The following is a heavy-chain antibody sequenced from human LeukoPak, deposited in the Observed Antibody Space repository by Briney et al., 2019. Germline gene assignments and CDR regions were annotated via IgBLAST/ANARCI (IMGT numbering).Heavy chain of an antibody. CDR1: GFTFSDYY. CDR2: ISSSGSTI. D-gene: IGHD5-12*01. V-gene: IGHV3-11*04. J-gene: IGHJ4*02. CDR3: ARGRYSGYEQYYFDY. Sequence: GGSLRLSCAASGFTFSDYYMSWIRQAPGKGLEWVSYISSSGSTIYYADSVKGRFTISRDNAKNSLYLQMNSLRAEDTAVYYCARGRYSGYEQYYFDYWRQGTLVTVSS.